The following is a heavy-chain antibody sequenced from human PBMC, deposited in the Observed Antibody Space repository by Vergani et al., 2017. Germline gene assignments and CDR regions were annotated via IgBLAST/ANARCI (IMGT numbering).Heavy chain of an antibody. V-gene: IGHV4-34*01. D-gene: IGHD2-15*01. J-gene: IGHJ6*02. Sequence: QVQLQQWGAGLLKPSETLSLTCAVYGGSFSGYYWSWIRQPPGKGLEWIGEIKHSGSTNYNPSLKSRVTISVDTSKNQFSLKLSSVTAADTAVYYCARLKYCSGGSCYLGSYYYYGMDVWGQGTTVTVSS. CDR3: ARLKYCSGGSCYLGSYYYYGMDV. CDR2: IKHSGST. CDR1: GGSFSGYY.